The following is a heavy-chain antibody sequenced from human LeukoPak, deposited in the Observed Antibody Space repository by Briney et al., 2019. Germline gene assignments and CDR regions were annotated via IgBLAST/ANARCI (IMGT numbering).Heavy chain of an antibody. J-gene: IGHJ3*02. Sequence: SETLSLTCAVYGGSFSSYYWSWIRQPAGKGLEWIGRIYTSGSTNYNPSLKSRVTMSVDTSKNQFSLKLSSVTAADTAVYYCARVLNYDAFDIWGQGTMVTVSS. CDR2: IYTSGST. CDR3: ARVLNYDAFDI. CDR1: GGSFSSYY. D-gene: IGHD1-7*01. V-gene: IGHV4-59*10.